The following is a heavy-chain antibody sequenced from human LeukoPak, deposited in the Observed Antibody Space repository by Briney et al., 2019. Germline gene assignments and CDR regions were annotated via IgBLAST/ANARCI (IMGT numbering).Heavy chain of an antibody. CDR3: AREFNYYDSSGLSSEGFDY. CDR2: ISSRSTTI. D-gene: IGHD3-22*01. J-gene: IGHJ4*02. Sequence: GGSLRLSCAASGFIFDIYNMNWVRQVPGKGLEWVSYISSRSTTIHYADSVKGRFTISREDAKNSLYLQMNSLRAEDTAVYYCAREFNYYDSSGLSSEGFDYWGQGTLVTVSS. V-gene: IGHV3-48*01. CDR1: GFIFDIYN.